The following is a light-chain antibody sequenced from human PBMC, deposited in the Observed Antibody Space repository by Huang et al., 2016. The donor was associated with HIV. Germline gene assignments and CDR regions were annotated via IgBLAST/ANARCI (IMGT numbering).Light chain of an antibody. V-gene: IGKV6-21*02. J-gene: IGKJ2*01. CDR1: QSIGNS. CDR3: HQSRSFPYT. CDR2: YAY. Sequence: DIVLTQSLDFQSVTPYEKFTITCRASQSIGNSLHWYQQKPGQSPSLLIKYAYQSISGVPSRFSGSGFGTDFTLTINSLESEDAATYYCHQSRSFPYTFGQGTRLEIK.